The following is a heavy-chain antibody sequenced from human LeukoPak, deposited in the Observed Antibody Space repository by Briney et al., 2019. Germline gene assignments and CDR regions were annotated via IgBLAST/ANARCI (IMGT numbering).Heavy chain of an antibody. Sequence: SETLSLTCTVSGGSISSYYWSWIRQPAGKGLEWIGRLYTSGSTNYNPSLKSRVTMSIDTSKNQFSLKLSSVTAADTAMYYCARDRVHYDSSGYLFDYWGQGTLVTVSS. J-gene: IGHJ4*02. CDR1: GGSISSYY. V-gene: IGHV4-4*07. CDR3: ARDRVHYDSSGYLFDY. CDR2: LYTSGST. D-gene: IGHD3-22*01.